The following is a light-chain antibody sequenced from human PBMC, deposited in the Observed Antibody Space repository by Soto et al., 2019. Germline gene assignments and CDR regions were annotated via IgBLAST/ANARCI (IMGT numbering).Light chain of an antibody. CDR1: QSVSSN. V-gene: IGKV3D-15*01. Sequence: IVLTQSPATLSVSPGERATLSCRASQSVSSNLAWHQQRPGQAPRLLIYGASTRATGVPARFSGGGSGTEFTLTISSLQSEDFAVYYCQQRSNWPPITFGQGTRWRL. CDR3: QQRSNWPPIT. J-gene: IGKJ5*01. CDR2: GAS.